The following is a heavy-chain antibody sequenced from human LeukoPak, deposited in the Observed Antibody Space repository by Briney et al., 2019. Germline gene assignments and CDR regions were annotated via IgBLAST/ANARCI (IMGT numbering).Heavy chain of an antibody. CDR1: GYTFTSYY. CDR3: ARDIYDSSGYYYIWFDP. J-gene: IGHJ5*02. V-gene: IGHV1-46*01. Sequence: ASVKVSCKASGYTFTSYYMHWVRQAPGQGLEWMGIINPSGGSTSYAQKFQGRVTMTRDVSTSTVYMELSSLRSEDTAVYYCARDIYDSSGYYYIWFDPWGQGTLVTVSS. D-gene: IGHD3-22*01. CDR2: INPSGGST.